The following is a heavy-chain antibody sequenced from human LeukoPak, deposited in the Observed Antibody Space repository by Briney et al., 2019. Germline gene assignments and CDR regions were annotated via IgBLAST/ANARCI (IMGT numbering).Heavy chain of an antibody. Sequence: ASVKVSCKASGYTFTSYDINWVRKATGQGLEWMGWMNPNSGNTGYAQKFQGRVTMTRNTSISTAYMELSSLRSEDTAVYYCARGLSDFWSGYCIDYWGQGTLVTVSS. CDR2: MNPNSGNT. V-gene: IGHV1-8*01. D-gene: IGHD3-3*01. CDR1: GYTFTSYD. CDR3: ARGLSDFWSGYCIDY. J-gene: IGHJ4*02.